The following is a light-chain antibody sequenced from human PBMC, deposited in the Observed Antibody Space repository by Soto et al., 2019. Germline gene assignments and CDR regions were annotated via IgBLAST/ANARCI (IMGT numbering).Light chain of an antibody. CDR2: GAS. J-gene: IGKJ4*01. CDR3: EQYGSSPGT. Sequence: EIVLTQSPATLSLSPGESATLSCRASQSVSSDYLAWYQQKPDQAPRLLIYGASSRATGIPDRFGGSGSGAVFTLTISRLEPEDFAVYYCEQYGSSPGTFGGGTKVEIK. V-gene: IGKV3-20*01. CDR1: QSVSSDY.